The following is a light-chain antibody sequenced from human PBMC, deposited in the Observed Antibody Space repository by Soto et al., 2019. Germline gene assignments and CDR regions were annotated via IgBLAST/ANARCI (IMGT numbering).Light chain of an antibody. Sequence: QSVLTQPPSVSAAPGQKVTISCSGSNSNIGNHYVAWYRQLPGTAHKLLIYDNTHQPSGIPDRVSGSKSGTSATLGITGLQTGDEADYYCGTWDSSLGAVVFGGGTKLTVL. CDR1: NSNIGNHY. V-gene: IGLV1-51*01. J-gene: IGLJ2*01. CDR2: DNT. CDR3: GTWDSSLGAVV.